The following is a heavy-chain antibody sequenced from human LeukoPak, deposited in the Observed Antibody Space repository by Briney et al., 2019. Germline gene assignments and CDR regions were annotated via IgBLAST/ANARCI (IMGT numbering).Heavy chain of an antibody. J-gene: IGHJ5*02. CDR3: ARGYYGSGSYEP. V-gene: IGHV4-30-4*01. Sequence: PQTLSLTCTVSGGSISSGDYYWSWIRQPPGKGLEWIGYIYYSGSTYYNPSLKSRVTISVDTSKNQFSLKLSSVTAADTAVYYCARGYYGSGSYEPWGQGTLVTVSS. CDR2: IYYSGST. D-gene: IGHD3-10*01. CDR1: GGSISSGDYY.